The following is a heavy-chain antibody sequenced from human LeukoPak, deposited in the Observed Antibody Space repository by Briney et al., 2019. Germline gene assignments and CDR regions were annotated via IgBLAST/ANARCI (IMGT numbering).Heavy chain of an antibody. D-gene: IGHD6-19*01. V-gene: IGHV3-43*02. CDR1: GFTFDDYA. Sequence: QPGGSLRLSCAASGFTFDDYAMPWVRQAPGKGLEWVYLISGDGGSTYYADSVKGRFTISRDNSKNSLYLQMNSLRTEDTALYYCAKDFPYSSGWYGGTFDYWGQGTLVTVSS. CDR3: AKDFPYSSGWYGGTFDY. J-gene: IGHJ4*02. CDR2: ISGDGGST.